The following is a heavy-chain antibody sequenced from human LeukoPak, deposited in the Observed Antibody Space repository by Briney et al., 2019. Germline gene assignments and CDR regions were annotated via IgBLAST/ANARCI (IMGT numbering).Heavy chain of an antibody. CDR1: GFTFSDYY. D-gene: IGHD6-6*01. CDR3: ARGAALRKAPVYSSSSYFDY. Sequence: PGGSLRLSCAASGFTFSDYYMSWIRQAPGKGLEWVAVISYDGSNKYYADSVKGRFTISRDNSKNTLYLQMNSLRAEDTAVYYCARGAALRKAPVYSSSSYFDYWGQGTLVTVSS. J-gene: IGHJ4*02. V-gene: IGHV3-30-3*01. CDR2: ISYDGSNK.